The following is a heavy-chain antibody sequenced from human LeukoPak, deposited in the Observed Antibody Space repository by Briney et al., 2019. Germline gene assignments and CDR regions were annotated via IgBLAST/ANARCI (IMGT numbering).Heavy chain of an antibody. V-gene: IGHV3-30*03. CDR3: ASRDTAYCGGDCFDY. Sequence: GGSLRLSCAASGFTFSSYGMHWVRQAPGKGLEWVAVISYDGSNKYYADSVKGRFTISRDNSKNTLYLQMNSLRAEDTAVYYCASRDTAYCGGDCFDYWGQGTLVTVSS. J-gene: IGHJ4*02. D-gene: IGHD2-21*01. CDR1: GFTFSSYG. CDR2: ISYDGSNK.